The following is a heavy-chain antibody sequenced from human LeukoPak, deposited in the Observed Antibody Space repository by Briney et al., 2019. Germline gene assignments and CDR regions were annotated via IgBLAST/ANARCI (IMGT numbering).Heavy chain of an antibody. V-gene: IGHV3-7*01. CDR1: GFTFSSFW. Sequence: PGGSLRLSCAASGFTFSSFWMTWVRQAPGKGLEWVANIKQDGSEKYYVDSVKGRFTISRDNAKESLYLQMNSLRAEDTVVYYCARGFQSPNWFDPWGQGTLVTVSS. J-gene: IGHJ5*02. CDR2: IKQDGSEK. CDR3: ARGFQSPNWFDP.